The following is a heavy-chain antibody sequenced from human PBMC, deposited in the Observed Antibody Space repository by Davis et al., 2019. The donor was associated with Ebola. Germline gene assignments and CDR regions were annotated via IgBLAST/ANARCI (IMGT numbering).Heavy chain of an antibody. J-gene: IGHJ4*02. D-gene: IGHD3-22*01. CDR3: ARGLYYDSSGYSTPFDY. CDR1: GFTFSSYD. CDR2: IGTAGDT. V-gene: IGHV3-13*01. Sequence: PGGSLRLSCAASGFTFSSYDMHWVRQATGKGLEWVSAIGTAGDTYYPGSVKGRFTISRENAKNSLYLQMNSLRAGDTAVYYCARGLYYDSSGYSTPFDYWGQGTLVTVSS.